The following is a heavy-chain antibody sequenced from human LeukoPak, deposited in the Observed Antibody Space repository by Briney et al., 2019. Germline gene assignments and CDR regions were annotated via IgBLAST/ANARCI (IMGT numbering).Heavy chain of an antibody. CDR1: GFTFSSYA. Sequence: GSLRLSCAASGFTFSSYAMTWVRQPPGKGLEWIGEINHSGSTNYNPSLKSRVTISVDTSKNQFSLKLSSVTAADTAVYYCARAPRVVPAAGAPYKFFDYWGQGTLVTVSS. J-gene: IGHJ4*02. CDR3: ARAPRVVPAAGAPYKFFDY. D-gene: IGHD2-2*01. V-gene: IGHV4-34*01. CDR2: INHSGST.